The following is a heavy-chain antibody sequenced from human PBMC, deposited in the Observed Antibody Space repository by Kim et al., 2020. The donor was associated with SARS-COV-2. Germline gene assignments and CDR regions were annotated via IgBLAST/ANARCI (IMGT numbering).Heavy chain of an antibody. CDR3: ARVDYDSSGYYPQRGAFDI. D-gene: IGHD3-22*01. CDR2: ISSGSSFI. J-gene: IGHJ3*02. V-gene: IGHV3-21*01. Sequence: GGSLRLSCAASGFTFSSDSMNWVRQVPGKGLEWVSSISSGSSFIYYAGSVRGRFTISRDNAKNSLYLQMNSLRAEDTAVYYCARVDYDSSGYYPQRGAFDIWGQGTMVAVSS. CDR1: GFTFSSDS.